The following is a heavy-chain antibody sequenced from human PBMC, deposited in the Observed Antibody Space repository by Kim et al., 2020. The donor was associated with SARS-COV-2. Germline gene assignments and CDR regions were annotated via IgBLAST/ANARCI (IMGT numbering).Heavy chain of an antibody. V-gene: IGHV3-30*04. CDR1: GFTFSSYA. Sequence: GGSLRLSCAASGFTFSSYAMHWVRQAPGKGLEWVAVISYDGSNKYYADSVKGRFTISRDNSKNMLYLQMNSLRAEDTAVYYCARDLGHLLRYFDWSTKRNPDYWGQGTLVTVSS. J-gene: IGHJ4*02. CDR3: ARDLGHLLRYFDWSTKRNPDY. D-gene: IGHD3-9*01. CDR2: ISYDGSNK.